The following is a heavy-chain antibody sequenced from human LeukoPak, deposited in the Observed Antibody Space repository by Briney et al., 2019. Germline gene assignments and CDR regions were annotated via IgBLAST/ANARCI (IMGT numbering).Heavy chain of an antibody. J-gene: IGHJ4*02. CDR2: MYHTGDT. CDR3: ARHVAVAANYDY. Sequence: PSETLSLTCTVSGGSISSGDYYWSWIRQPPGKGLEWITCMYHTGDTFYSPSLRSRVTISIDTSKNQFSLKLSSVTAADTALYYCARHVAVAANYDYWGQGSLVIVSS. D-gene: IGHD6-19*01. V-gene: IGHV4-39*01. CDR1: GGSISSGDYY.